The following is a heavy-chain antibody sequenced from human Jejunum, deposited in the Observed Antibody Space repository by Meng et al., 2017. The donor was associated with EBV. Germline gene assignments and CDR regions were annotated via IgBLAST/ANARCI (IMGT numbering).Heavy chain of an antibody. J-gene: IGHJ4*02. D-gene: IGHD6-19*01. CDR1: GGSISSTDW. CDR3: AKNSGFSIGGDDY. CDR2: ISHSGTT. V-gene: IGHV4-4*02. Sequence: QVQLQESGPGRVKPSGTLSLTCAVSGGSISSTDWWSWVRQPPGKGREWIGEISHSGTTQYNPSLKSRVTISVDESKNQLSLRLTSVTAADTAVYYCAKNSGFSIGGDDYWGRGTLVTVSS.